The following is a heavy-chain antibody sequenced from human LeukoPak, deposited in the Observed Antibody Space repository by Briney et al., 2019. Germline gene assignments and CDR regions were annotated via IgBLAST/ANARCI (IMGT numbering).Heavy chain of an antibody. J-gene: IGHJ5*02. CDR2: IYYSGST. D-gene: IGHD2/OR15-2a*01. CDR3: ARPRDEYDWFDP. CDR1: GGSISSSSYY. V-gene: IGHV4-39*01. Sequence: PSETLSLTCTVSGGSISSSSYYWGWIRQPPEKGLEWIGSIYYSGSTYYNPSLKSRVTISVDTSKNQFSLKLSSVTAADTAVYYCARPRDEYDWFDPWGQGTLVTVSS.